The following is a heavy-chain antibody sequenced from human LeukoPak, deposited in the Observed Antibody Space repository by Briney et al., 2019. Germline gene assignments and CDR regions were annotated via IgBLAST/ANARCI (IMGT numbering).Heavy chain of an antibody. V-gene: IGHV1-8*01. CDR2: MNPNSGNT. CDR1: GYSFTIYD. J-gene: IGHJ6*03. CDR3: ANYGGIAVAGTGSRRPRPGYYYMDV. D-gene: IGHD6-19*01. Sequence: ASVTVSFTASGYSFTIYDINWVRQATGQGLEWMGWMNPNSGNTGYAQKFQGRVTMTRNTSRGTAYMELCSLRSEDTAVYYCANYGGIAVAGTGSRRPRPGYYYMDVWGKGTTVTVSS.